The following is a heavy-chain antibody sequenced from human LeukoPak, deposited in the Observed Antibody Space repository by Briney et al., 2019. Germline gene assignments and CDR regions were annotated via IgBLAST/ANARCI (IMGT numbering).Heavy chain of an antibody. CDR2: IWYDGSNK. V-gene: IGHV3-33*01. CDR1: GFTISSYG. Sequence: GGSLRLSCAASGFTISSYGMHWVRQAPGKGLEWVAVIWYDGSNKYYADSVKGRFTISRDNSKNTLYLQMNSLRAEDTAVYYCARSRRFLEWITRKQKDSQIDYWGQGTLVTVSS. D-gene: IGHD3-3*01. CDR3: ARSRRFLEWITRKQKDSQIDY. J-gene: IGHJ4*02.